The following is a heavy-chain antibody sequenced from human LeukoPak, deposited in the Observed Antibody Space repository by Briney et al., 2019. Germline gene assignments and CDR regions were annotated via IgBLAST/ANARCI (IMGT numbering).Heavy chain of an antibody. D-gene: IGHD3-3*01. CDR2: INPKSGGT. Sequence: APVKVSCKASGYTFTDYFMNWVRQAPGQGLEWMGWINPKSGGTVYAQKFQGRVTMTRDTSSSTAYMELSRLRFDDTVVYYCARGPRITIFGVVMANDAFDIWGQGTMVTVSS. J-gene: IGHJ3*02. CDR1: GYTFTDYF. CDR3: ARGPRITIFGVVMANDAFDI. V-gene: IGHV1-2*02.